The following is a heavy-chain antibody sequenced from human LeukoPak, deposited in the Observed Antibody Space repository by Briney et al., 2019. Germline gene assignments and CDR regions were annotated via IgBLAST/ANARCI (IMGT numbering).Heavy chain of an antibody. J-gene: IGHJ6*02. D-gene: IGHD1-7*01. CDR1: GFTFSSYS. Sequence: GGSLRLSCAASGFTFSSYSMNWVRQAPGKGLEWVSSISSSSSYIYYADSVKGRFTISRDNAKNSLYLQMNSLRAEDTAVYYCARDPQQYNWNYTALSAYGMDVWGQGTTVTVSS. CDR3: ARDPQQYNWNYTALSAYGMDV. CDR2: ISSSSSYI. V-gene: IGHV3-21*01.